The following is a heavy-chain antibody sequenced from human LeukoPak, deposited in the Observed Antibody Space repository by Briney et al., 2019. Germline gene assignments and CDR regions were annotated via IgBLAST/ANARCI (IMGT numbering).Heavy chain of an antibody. V-gene: IGHV5-51*01. J-gene: IGHJ4*02. D-gene: IGHD3-16*01. CDR1: GYSFTSYW. Sequence: GESLKISCKGSGYSFTSYWIGWVRQMPGKGLEWMGIIYPGDSDTRYSPSFRGQVTISADKSISTAYLQWSSLKASDTAMYYCARTQTRTSHPNDYWGQGTLVTVSS. CDR3: ARTQTRTSHPNDY. CDR2: IYPGDSDT.